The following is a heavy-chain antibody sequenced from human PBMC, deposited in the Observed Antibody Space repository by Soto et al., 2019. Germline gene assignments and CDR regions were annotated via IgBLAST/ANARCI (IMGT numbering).Heavy chain of an antibody. V-gene: IGHV1-18*01. J-gene: IGHJ6*02. D-gene: IGHD4-17*01. CDR2: ISAYNGNT. Sequence: ASVKVSCKASGYTFTSYGISWVRQAPGQGLEWMGWISAYNGNTNYAQKLQGRVTMTTDTSTSTAYMELRSLRSDDTAVYYCAGLNGDDYYYYVMDVWGQGTTVTVSS. CDR1: GYTFTSYG. CDR3: AGLNGDDYYYYVMDV.